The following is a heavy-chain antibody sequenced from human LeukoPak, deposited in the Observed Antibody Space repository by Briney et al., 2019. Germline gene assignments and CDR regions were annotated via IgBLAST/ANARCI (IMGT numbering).Heavy chain of an antibody. V-gene: IGHV4-59*08. CDR1: GGSISSYY. J-gene: IGHJ3*02. CDR3: ATDSSGDAFDI. CDR2: IYYSGSS. D-gene: IGHD3-22*01. Sequence: SETLSLTCTVSGGSISSYYWSWIRQPPGKGLEWIGYIYYSGSSNYNPSLKSRVTISVDTSKNQFSLKLSSVTAADTAVYYCATDSSGDAFDIWGQGTMVTVSS.